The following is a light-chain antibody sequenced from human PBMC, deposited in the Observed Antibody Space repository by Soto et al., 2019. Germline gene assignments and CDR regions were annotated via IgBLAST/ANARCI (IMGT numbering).Light chain of an antibody. V-gene: IGKV4-1*01. CDR3: QQYFNSPRT. CDR1: QTLLDSSNNKAS. Sequence: DIVMTQSPDSLAVSLGERATINCKSSQTLLDSSNNKASLSGYQQKPGQPPKLLIYWTSTREFGVPDRFSGSGSGTDFTLTISSLQAEDVAVYYCQQYFNSPRTFGQGPKVEIK. CDR2: WTS. J-gene: IGKJ1*01.